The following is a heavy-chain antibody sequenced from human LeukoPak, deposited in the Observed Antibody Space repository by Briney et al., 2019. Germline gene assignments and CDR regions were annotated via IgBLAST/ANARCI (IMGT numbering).Heavy chain of an antibody. D-gene: IGHD6-6*01. V-gene: IGHV1-69*13. CDR2: IIPIFGTA. J-gene: IGHJ6*02. Sequence: SVKVSCKASGGTFSSYAISWVRQALGQGLEWMGGIIPIFGTANYAQKFQGRVTITADESTSTAYMELSSLRSEDTAVYYCARQSLAARPGSYYYGMDVWGQGTTVTVSS. CDR1: GGTFSSYA. CDR3: ARQSLAARPGSYYYGMDV.